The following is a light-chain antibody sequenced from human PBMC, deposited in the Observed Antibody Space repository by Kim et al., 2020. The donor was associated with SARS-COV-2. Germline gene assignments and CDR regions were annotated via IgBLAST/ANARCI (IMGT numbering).Light chain of an antibody. CDR1: SLRSYY. Sequence: LVQTVRITCQVDSLRSYYASCYQQKPGQAPVLVIYGKNNRPSGIPDRFSGSSSGNTASLTITGAQAEDEADYYCNSRDSSGNHWVFGGGTQLTVL. J-gene: IGLJ3*02. CDR2: GKN. CDR3: NSRDSSGNHWV. V-gene: IGLV3-19*01.